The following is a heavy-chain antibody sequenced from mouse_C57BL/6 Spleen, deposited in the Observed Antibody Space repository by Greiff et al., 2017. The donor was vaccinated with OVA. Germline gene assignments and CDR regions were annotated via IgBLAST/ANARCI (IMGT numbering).Heavy chain of an antibody. V-gene: IGHV1-80*01. CDR1: GYAFSSYW. CDR3: ARELLYPYWYVDV. D-gene: IGHD1-1*01. J-gene: IGHJ1*03. CDR2: IYPGDGDT. Sequence: QVQLQQSGAELVKPGASVKISCKASGYAFSSYWMNWVKQRPGKGLEWIGQIYPGDGDTNYNGKFKGKATLTADKSSSTAYMQLSSLTSEDSAVYFCARELLYPYWYVDVWGTGTTVTVSS.